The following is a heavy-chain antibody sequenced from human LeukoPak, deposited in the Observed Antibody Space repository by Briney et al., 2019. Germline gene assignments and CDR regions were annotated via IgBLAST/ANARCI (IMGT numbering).Heavy chain of an antibody. J-gene: IGHJ6*03. CDR2: IYTSGST. V-gene: IGHV4-4*07. D-gene: IGHD6-6*01. CDR1: GGSISNYY. CDR3: GKRKAAPYYYYMDV. Sequence: SETLSLTCTVSGGSISNYYWSWVRQPAGKGLEWIGRIYTSGSTNYNPSLRSRVTISVDTSKNQFSLKLSSVTAADTAVYHCGKRKAAPYYYYMDVWGKGTTVTVSS.